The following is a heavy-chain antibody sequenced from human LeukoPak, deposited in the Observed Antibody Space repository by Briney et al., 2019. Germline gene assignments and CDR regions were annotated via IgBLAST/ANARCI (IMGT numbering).Heavy chain of an antibody. D-gene: IGHD3-9*01. CDR3: AREGNYDVLTGYCPADY. V-gene: IGHV3-74*01. CDR1: GFIFSTYW. J-gene: IGHJ4*02. CDR2: INFDGSST. Sequence: GGSLRLSCAASGFIFSTYWMHWVRQAPGKGLVWVSTINFDGSSTSCADSVKGRFTISRDNAKNTLYLQMNSLRAEDTAVYYCAREGNYDVLTGYCPADYWGQGTLVTVSS.